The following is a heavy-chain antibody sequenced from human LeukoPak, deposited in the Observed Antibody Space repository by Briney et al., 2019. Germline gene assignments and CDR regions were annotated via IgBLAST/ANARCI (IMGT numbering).Heavy chain of an antibody. D-gene: IGHD3-22*01. CDR2: ISSSSSTI. CDR3: ARDLGQYYDTSDNWFDP. CDR1: AFTFSSYS. V-gene: IGHV3-48*01. J-gene: IGHJ5*02. Sequence: GGSLRLSCVASAFTFSSYSMNWVRQAPGKGLEWVSYISSSSSTIYYADSVKGRFTISRDNAKNSLYLQMNSLRAEDTAVYYCARDLGQYYDTSDNWFDPWGQGTLVTVSS.